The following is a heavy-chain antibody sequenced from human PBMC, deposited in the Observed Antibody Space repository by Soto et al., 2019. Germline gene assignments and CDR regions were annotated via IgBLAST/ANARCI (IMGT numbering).Heavy chain of an antibody. Sequence: PGESLKISCAASGFTFSSYAMSWVRQAPGKGLEWVSAISGSGGSTYYADSVKGRFTISRDNSKNTLYLQMNSLRAEDTAVYYCAKTQTGQQLVYGLWRFRYYMDVWGKGTTVTVSS. CDR2: ISGSGGST. J-gene: IGHJ6*03. V-gene: IGHV3-23*01. CDR1: GFTFSSYA. CDR3: AKTQTGQQLVYGLWRFRYYMDV. D-gene: IGHD6-13*01.